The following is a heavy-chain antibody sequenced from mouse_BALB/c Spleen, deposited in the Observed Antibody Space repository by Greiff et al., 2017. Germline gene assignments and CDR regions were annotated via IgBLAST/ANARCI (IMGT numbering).Heavy chain of an antibody. CDR2: IDPANGNT. CDR1: GFNIKDTY. J-gene: IGHJ4*01. CDR3: ARRWLLPLYYAMDY. V-gene: IGHV14-3*02. D-gene: IGHD2-3*01. Sequence: EVKLMESGAELVKPGASVKLSCTASGFNIKDTYMHWVKQRPEQGLEWIGRIDPANGNTKYDPKFQGKATITADTSSNTAYLQLSSLTSEDTAVYYCARRWLLPLYYAMDYWGQGTSVTVSS.